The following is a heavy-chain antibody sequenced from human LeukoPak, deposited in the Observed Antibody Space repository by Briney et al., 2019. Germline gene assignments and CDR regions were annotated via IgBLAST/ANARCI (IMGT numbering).Heavy chain of an antibody. J-gene: IGHJ3*02. V-gene: IGHV3-21*01. D-gene: IGHD4-17*01. CDR1: GFAFSSYS. Sequence: GGSLRLSCAASGFAFSSYSMNWVRQAPGRGLEWVSSISSSSSYIYYADSVKGGFTISRDNAKNSLYLQMNSLRAEDTAVYYCARDRLTTVATFDAFDIWGQGTMVTVSS. CDR3: ARDRLTTVATFDAFDI. CDR2: ISSSSSYI.